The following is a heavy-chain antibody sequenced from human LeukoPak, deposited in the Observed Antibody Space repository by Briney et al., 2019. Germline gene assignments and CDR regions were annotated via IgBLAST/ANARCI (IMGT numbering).Heavy chain of an antibody. CDR2: INHSGST. V-gene: IGHV4-34*01. D-gene: IGHD4-17*01. J-gene: IGHJ4*02. CDR3: ARGLSWLRCLDY. Sequence: SETLSLTCAVYGGSFSGYYWSWIRQPPGKGLEWIGEINHSGSTNYNPSLKSRVTISVDTSKNQFSLKLSSVTAADTAVYYCARGLSWLRCLDYWGQGTLVTVSS. CDR1: GGSFSGYY.